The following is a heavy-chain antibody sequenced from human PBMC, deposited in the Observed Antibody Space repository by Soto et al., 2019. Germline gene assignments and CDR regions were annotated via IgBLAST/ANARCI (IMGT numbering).Heavy chain of an antibody. Sequence: GGSLRLSCAAXGFTFSSYNMNWVRQAPGKGLEWVSYISSTSSTLYYADSVKGRFTISRDNAKNSLYLQMNSLRAEDTAVYYCARRLPAATGPAFDIWGQGTMVTVSS. CDR1: GFTFSSYN. CDR2: ISSTSSTL. D-gene: IGHD2-2*01. J-gene: IGHJ3*02. V-gene: IGHV3-48*01. CDR3: ARRLPAATGPAFDI.